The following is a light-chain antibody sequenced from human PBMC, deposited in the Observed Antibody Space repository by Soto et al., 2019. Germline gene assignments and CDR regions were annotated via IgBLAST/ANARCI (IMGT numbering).Light chain of an antibody. CDR3: QHCDRSPYT. CDR1: QSVTSSY. CDR2: GAS. J-gene: IGKJ2*01. V-gene: IGKV3-20*01. Sequence: EIVLTQSPGTLSLSPGERATLSCRASQSVTSSYLAWYQQKPGQAPRLLIYGASSRATGIPDRFSGRGSGTDFTLTISRLEPEDSAVYFCQHCDRSPYTFGQGTKLEIK.